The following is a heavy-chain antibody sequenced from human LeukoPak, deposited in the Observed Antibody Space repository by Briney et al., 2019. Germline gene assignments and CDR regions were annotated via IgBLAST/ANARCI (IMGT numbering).Heavy chain of an antibody. V-gene: IGHV3-7*01. CDR1: GFTFSSYW. D-gene: IGHD3-3*01. CDR3: ARDREMDTYYDFWSGYPGFDY. J-gene: IGHJ4*02. CDR2: IKQAGSEK. Sequence: GGSLRLSCAAYGFTFSSYWMSWVRQAPGKGLEWVANIKQAGSEKYYVDSVKGRFTIVRDNAKNSLYLQMNSLRAEDTAVYCCARDREMDTYYDFWSGYPGFDYWGQGTLVTVSS.